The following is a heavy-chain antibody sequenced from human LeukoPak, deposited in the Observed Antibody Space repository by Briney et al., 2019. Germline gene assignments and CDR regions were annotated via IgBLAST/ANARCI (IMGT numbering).Heavy chain of an antibody. CDR3: AKDFKSDSYGAPDY. D-gene: IGHD3-16*01. CDR1: GFTFDDYA. Sequence: GGSLRLSCAAPGFTFDDYAMHWVRQVPGKGLEWVSGISWNSGTVGYADSVKGRFTISRDNAKNSLYLQMNSLRAEDTALYYCAKDFKSDSYGAPDYWGQGTLVTVFS. CDR2: ISWNSGTV. J-gene: IGHJ4*02. V-gene: IGHV3-9*01.